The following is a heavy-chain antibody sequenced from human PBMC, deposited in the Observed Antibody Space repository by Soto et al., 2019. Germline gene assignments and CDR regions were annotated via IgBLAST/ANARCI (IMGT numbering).Heavy chain of an antibody. V-gene: IGHV1-18*01. Sequence: VQLVQSGAEVKKPGTSVNVSCKASGYTFSNYGINWVRQAPGQGLEWMGWTNTYTGDTNFAQKFQGRVTMTTDTSTSTAYMEVRGLRSDDTAIYYCAASQQFAYWGQGTLVSVSS. CDR1: GYTFSNYG. J-gene: IGHJ4*02. CDR2: TNTYTGDT. D-gene: IGHD6-13*01. CDR3: AASQQFAY.